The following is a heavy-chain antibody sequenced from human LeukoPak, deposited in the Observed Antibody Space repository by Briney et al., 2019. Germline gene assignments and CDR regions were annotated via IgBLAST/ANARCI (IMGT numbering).Heavy chain of an antibody. J-gene: IGHJ5*02. CDR2: IYYSGST. Sequence: SETLSLTCTVSGGSISSGGYYWSWIRQHPGKGLEWIGYIYYSGSTYYNPSLKSRLTISVDTSKKQFSLKLRSVTTADTAVYYCARVQTDYDILTGYYRGVFWFDPWGQGTLVTVSS. D-gene: IGHD3-9*01. V-gene: IGHV4-30-4*08. CDR3: ARVQTDYDILTGYYRGVFWFDP. CDR1: GGSISSGGYY.